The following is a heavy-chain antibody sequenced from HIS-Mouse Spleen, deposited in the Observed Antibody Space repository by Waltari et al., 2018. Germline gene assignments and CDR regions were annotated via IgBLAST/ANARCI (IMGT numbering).Heavy chain of an antibody. D-gene: IGHD3-22*01. CDR2: IYYSGST. J-gene: IGHJ5*02. Sequence: QVQLQESGPGLVTPSETLSLTCTVSGGSISSYSLRWIRQPPGKGLEWIGYIYYSGSTNYNPSLKSRVTISVDTSKNQFSLKLSSVTAADTAVYYCARDLSYYDSSGYNWFDPWGQGTLVTVSS. V-gene: IGHV4-59*01. CDR3: ARDLSYYDSSGYNWFDP. CDR1: GGSISSYS.